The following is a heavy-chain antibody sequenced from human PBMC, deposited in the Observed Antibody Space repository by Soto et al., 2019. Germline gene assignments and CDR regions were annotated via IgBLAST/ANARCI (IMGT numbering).Heavy chain of an antibody. V-gene: IGHV4-34*01. Sequence: QVQVQQWSAGLLKPSETLSLTCAVYGGSFSGYYWSWSRQPPGTGLEWIGEINHSGSTNYNPTLKSRVTISVDTSKNQFSLKLSSVTAADTAVYYCAILPAAKREGFGYWGQGTLVTVSS. D-gene: IGHD2-2*01. J-gene: IGHJ4*02. CDR3: AILPAAKREGFGY. CDR1: GGSFSGYY. CDR2: INHSGST.